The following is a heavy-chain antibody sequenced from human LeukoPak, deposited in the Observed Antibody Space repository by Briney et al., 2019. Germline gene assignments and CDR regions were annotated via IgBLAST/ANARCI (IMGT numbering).Heavy chain of an antibody. D-gene: IGHD2-21*02. CDR1: GYTFTGYY. CDR2: INPNSGGT. CDR3: ARAPAYCGGDCYYFDY. Sequence: EASVKVSCKASGYTFTGYYMHWVRQAPGQGLEWMGWINPNSGGTNYAQKFQGRVTMTRDTSISTAYMELSRLRSDDTAVYYCARAPAYCGGDCYYFDYWGQGTLVTVSS. V-gene: IGHV1-2*02. J-gene: IGHJ4*02.